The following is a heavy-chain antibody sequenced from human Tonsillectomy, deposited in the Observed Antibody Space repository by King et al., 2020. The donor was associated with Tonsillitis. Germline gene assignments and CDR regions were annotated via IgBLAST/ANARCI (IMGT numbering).Heavy chain of an antibody. D-gene: IGHD2/OR15-2a*01. CDR3: ARATGGGTFILGYYYMDV. CDR2: ISAYNGNT. Sequence: VQLVQSGAEVKKPGASVKVSCKASGYTFTTYGISWVRQAPGQGLEWMGWISAYNGNTNYAQNLQGRLTMTTDTSTSTAYMELRSLRSDDTAVYYCARATGGGTFILGYYYMDVWGKGTTVTVSS. CDR1: GYTFTTYG. V-gene: IGHV1-18*01. J-gene: IGHJ6*03.